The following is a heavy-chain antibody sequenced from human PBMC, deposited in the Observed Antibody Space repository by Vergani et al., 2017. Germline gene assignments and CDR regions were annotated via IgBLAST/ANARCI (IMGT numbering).Heavy chain of an antibody. Sequence: QVQLVQSGAEVKKPGSSVKVSCKASGGTFSSYAISWVRQAPGQGLEWMGWINPNSGGTNYAQKFQGRVTMTRDTSISTAYMELSRLRSDDTAVYYCARDSSPSARGYDYVWGSYRYTEYYFDYWGQGTLVTVSS. CDR2: INPNSGGT. CDR1: GGTFSSYA. V-gene: IGHV1-2*02. J-gene: IGHJ4*02. CDR3: ARDSSPSARGYDYVWGSYRYTEYYFDY. D-gene: IGHD3-16*02.